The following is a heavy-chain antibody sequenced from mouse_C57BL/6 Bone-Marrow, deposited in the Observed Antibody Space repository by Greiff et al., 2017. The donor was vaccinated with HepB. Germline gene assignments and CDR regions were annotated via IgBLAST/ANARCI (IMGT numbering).Heavy chain of an antibody. Sequence: VKLQQSGAELVRPGSSVKLSCKASGYTFTSYWMDWVKQRPGQGLEWIGNIYPSDSETHYNQKFKDKATLTVDKSSSTAYMQLSSLTSEDSAVYYCARSDGTVPLDYWGQGTTLTVSS. D-gene: IGHD2-3*01. V-gene: IGHV1-61*01. J-gene: IGHJ2*01. CDR3: ARSDGTVPLDY. CDR2: IYPSDSET. CDR1: GYTFTSYW.